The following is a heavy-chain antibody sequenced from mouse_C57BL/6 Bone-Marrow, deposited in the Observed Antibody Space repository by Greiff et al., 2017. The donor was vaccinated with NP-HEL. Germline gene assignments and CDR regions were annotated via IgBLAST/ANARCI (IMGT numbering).Heavy chain of an antibody. J-gene: IGHJ1*03. Sequence: EVQLVESGGGLVQPKGSLKLSCAASGFSFNTYAMNWVRQAPGKGFEWVARIRSKSNNYATYYADSVKDRFTISRDDSESMLYLQMNNLKTEDTAMYYCVRRYWYFDVWGTGTTVTVSS. CDR2: IRSKSNNYAT. V-gene: IGHV10-1*01. CDR3: VRRYWYFDV. CDR1: GFSFNTYA.